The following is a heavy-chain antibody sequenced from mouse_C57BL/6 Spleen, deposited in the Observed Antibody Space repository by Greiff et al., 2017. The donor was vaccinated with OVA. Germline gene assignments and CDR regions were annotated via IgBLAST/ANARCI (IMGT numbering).Heavy chain of an antibody. CDR3: ARATTVPRQLSFDY. Sequence: EVKLVESGPELVKPGASVKISCKASGYSFTGYYMHWVKQSSEKSLEWIGEINPSTGGTSYNQKFKGKATLTVDKSSSTAYMQLKSLTSEDSAVYYCARATTVPRQLSFDYWGQGTTLTVSS. D-gene: IGHD3-2*02. CDR1: GYSFTGYY. CDR2: INPSTGGT. V-gene: IGHV1-43*01. J-gene: IGHJ2*01.